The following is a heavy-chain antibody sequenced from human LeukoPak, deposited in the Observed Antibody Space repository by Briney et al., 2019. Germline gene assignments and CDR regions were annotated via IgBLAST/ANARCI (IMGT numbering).Heavy chain of an antibody. Sequence: GGSLRLSCADSGFTFRSYSMNWVRQAPGKGLEWVSSISSSSKYIYYADSVKGRFTISRDNGKTALSLQMNSLRAEDTAVYYCVVHSATSCYWGQGTLVTVSS. D-gene: IGHD1-26*01. CDR3: VVHSATSCY. J-gene: IGHJ4*02. CDR2: ISSSSKYI. CDR1: GFTFRSYS. V-gene: IGHV3-21*01.